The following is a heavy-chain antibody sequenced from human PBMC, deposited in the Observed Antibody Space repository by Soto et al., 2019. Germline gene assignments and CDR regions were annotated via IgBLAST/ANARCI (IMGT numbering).Heavy chain of an antibody. D-gene: IGHD6-19*01. J-gene: IGHJ6*02. Sequence: SEALSLTCTVSGGAISSYYWSWIRQPPGKGLEWIGYIYYSGSTNYNPSLKSRVTISVDTSKNQFSLKLSSVTAADTAVYYCARDNGVAVAGSGYYYGMDVWGQGTTVTVSS. CDR2: IYYSGST. V-gene: IGHV4-59*01. CDR1: GGAISSYY. CDR3: ARDNGVAVAGSGYYYGMDV.